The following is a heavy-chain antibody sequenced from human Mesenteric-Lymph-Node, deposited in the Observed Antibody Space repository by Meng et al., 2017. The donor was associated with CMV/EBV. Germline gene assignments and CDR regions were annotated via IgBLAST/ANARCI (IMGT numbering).Heavy chain of an antibody. CDR2: IWHSGNT. J-gene: IGHJ3*02. D-gene: IGHD2-2*01. CDR3: ATNSIVVLPGGTFDI. V-gene: IGHV4-59*04. Sequence: SETLSLTCTVSGASINFYYWSWIRQSPGKGLEWIGSIWHSGNTYYNPSLKSRVTISIDTSKNQFSLKLSSVTAADTAVYYCATNSIVVLPGGTFDIWGQGTMVTVSS. CDR1: GASINFYY.